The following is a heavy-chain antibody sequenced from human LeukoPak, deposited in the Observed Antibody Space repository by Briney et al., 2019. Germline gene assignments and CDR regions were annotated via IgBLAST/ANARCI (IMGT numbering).Heavy chain of an antibody. CDR2: ISWNSGTI. D-gene: IGHD5-18*01. Sequence: LRLSCAASGFTFDDYAMHWVRQAPGKGLEWVSGISWNSGTIDYAGSVKGRFTISRDNVKNSLYLQMNSLRPEDTAFYYCAKGGGDQLWLRASFDYWGQGSLVTVSS. CDR3: AKGGGDQLWLRASFDY. J-gene: IGHJ4*02. CDR1: GFTFDDYA. V-gene: IGHV3-9*01.